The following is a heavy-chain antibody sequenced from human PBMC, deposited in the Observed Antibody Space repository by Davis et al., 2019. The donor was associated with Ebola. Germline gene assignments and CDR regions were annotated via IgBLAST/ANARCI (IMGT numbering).Heavy chain of an antibody. J-gene: IGHJ4*02. CDR2: IYYSGST. V-gene: IGHV4-39*07. CDR3: ARGRFGDYVWGSWEQPPYYFDY. Sequence: MPSETLSLTCTVSGGSISSSSYYWGWIRQPPGKGLEWIGSIYYSGSTNYNPSLKSRVTISVDTSKNQFSLKLSSVTAADTAVYYCARGRFGDYVWGSWEQPPYYFDYWGQGTLVTVSS. CDR1: GGSISSSSYY. D-gene: IGHD3-16*01.